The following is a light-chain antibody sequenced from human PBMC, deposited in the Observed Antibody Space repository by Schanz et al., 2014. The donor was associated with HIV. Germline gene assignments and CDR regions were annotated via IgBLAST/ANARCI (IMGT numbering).Light chain of an antibody. CDR1: SSDVGGYNY. Sequence: QSALTQPASVAGSPGQPITISCTGTSSDVGGYNYVSWYQQHPGEAPKLLIYDVNNRPSGVSNRFSGSKSGNTASLTISGLQAEDEADYYCSSYTSSSTYVFGTGTKLTVL. J-gene: IGLJ1*01. CDR2: DVN. CDR3: SSYTSSSTYV. V-gene: IGLV2-14*03.